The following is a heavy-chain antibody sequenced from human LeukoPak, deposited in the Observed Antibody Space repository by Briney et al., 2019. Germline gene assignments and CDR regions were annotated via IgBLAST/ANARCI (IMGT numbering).Heavy chain of an antibody. Sequence: PGGSLRLSCAASGFTFSSYAMNWVRQAPGKGLEWVSAISGSGGSTYYADSVKGRFTISRDNSKNTLYLQMNSLRAEDTAVYYCAKVIYYDSSGYYPDAFDIWGQGTMVTVSS. CDR2: ISGSGGST. V-gene: IGHV3-23*01. CDR1: GFTFSSYA. D-gene: IGHD3-22*01. CDR3: AKVIYYDSSGYYPDAFDI. J-gene: IGHJ3*02.